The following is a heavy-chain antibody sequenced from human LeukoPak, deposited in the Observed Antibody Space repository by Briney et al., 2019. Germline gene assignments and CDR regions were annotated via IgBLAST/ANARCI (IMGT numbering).Heavy chain of an antibody. CDR2: INHSGST. D-gene: IGHD6-19*01. CDR1: GGSFSTYY. J-gene: IGHJ6*03. Sequence: SETLSLTCTVSGGSFSTYYWSWIRQPAGKGLEWIGEINHSGSTNYNPSLKSRVTISVDTSKNQFSLKLSSVTAADTAVYYCARLFPSGWFIRRYYYYYMDVWGKGTTVTISS. V-gene: IGHV4-34*01. CDR3: ARLFPSGWFIRRYYYYYMDV.